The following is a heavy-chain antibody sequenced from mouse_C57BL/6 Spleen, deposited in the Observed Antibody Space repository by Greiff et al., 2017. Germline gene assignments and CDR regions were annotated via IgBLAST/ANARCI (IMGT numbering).Heavy chain of an antibody. V-gene: IGHV1-53*01. J-gene: IGHJ4*01. Sequence: QVQLQQPGTELVKPGASVKLSCKASGYTFTSYWMPWVKQRPGQGLEWIGNINPSNGGTNYNEKFKSKATLTVDKSSSPAYMQLSSLTSEDSAVYYCARIGGYYAMDYWGQGTSVTVSS. CDR3: ARIGGYYAMDY. CDR2: INPSNGGT. CDR1: GYTFTSYW.